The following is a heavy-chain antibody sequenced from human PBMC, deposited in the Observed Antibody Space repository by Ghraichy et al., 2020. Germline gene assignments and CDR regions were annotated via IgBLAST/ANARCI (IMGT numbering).Heavy chain of an antibody. J-gene: IGHJ6*02. CDR3: ARGPGYCSGGSCYPYYYGMDV. V-gene: IGHV4-61*01. D-gene: IGHD2-15*01. CDR1: GGSVSSGSYY. CDR2: IYYSGST. Sequence: SETLSLTCTVSGGSVSSGSYYWSWIRQPPGKGLEWIGYIYYSGSTNYNPSLKSRVTISVDTSKNQFSLKLSSVTAADTAVYYCARGPGYCSGGSCYPYYYGMDVWGQGTTVTVSS.